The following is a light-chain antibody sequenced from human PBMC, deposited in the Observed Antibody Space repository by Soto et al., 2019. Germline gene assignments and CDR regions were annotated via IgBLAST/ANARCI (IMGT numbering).Light chain of an antibody. Sequence: QLVLTQPPSVSGAPGQRVTISCTGSSSNIGAGYDVHWYQQLPGTAPKLLLYGTTNRPSGIPDRFSGSKSGTSASLAITGLQAEDEAHYYCQSYDSSLTGSVFGGGTQLTVL. J-gene: IGLJ2*01. CDR3: QSYDSSLTGSV. CDR2: GTT. V-gene: IGLV1-40*01. CDR1: SSNIGAGYD.